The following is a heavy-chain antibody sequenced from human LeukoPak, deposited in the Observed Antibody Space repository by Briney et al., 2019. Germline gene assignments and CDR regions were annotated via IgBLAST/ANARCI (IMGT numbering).Heavy chain of an antibody. V-gene: IGHV1-18*01. D-gene: IGHD1-26*01. J-gene: IGHJ6*03. CDR3: ARDGDSGSYWDYYMDV. CDR2: ISAYNGNT. CDR1: GYTFNNYG. Sequence: ASVKVSCKASGYTFNNYGISWVRQAPGQGLEWMGWISAYNGNTNYAQKLQGRVTMTTDTSTSTAYMELRSLRSDDTAVYCCARDGDSGSYWDYYMDVWGKGTTVTVSS.